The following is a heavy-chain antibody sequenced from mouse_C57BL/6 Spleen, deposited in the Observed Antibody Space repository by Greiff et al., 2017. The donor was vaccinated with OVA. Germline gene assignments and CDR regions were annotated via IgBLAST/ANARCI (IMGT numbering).Heavy chain of an antibody. Sequence: QVQLQLPGAELVKPGASVKMSCKASGYTFTSYWITWVKQRPGQGLEWIGDIYPGSGSTNYNEQFKSKATLTVDTSTSAAYMQLSILTSEDSAVYYCAREETGTYFDYWGQGTTLTVSS. V-gene: IGHV1-55*01. D-gene: IGHD4-1*01. CDR1: GYTFTSYW. CDR2: IYPGSGST. CDR3: AREETGTYFDY. J-gene: IGHJ2*01.